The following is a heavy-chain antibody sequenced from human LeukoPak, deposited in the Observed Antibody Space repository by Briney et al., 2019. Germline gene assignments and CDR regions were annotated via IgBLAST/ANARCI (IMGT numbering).Heavy chain of an antibody. D-gene: IGHD1-20*01. CDR3: AAQTTLTGAYDP. CDR2: IDPNGETS. CDR1: GFTFSTCV. V-gene: IGHV3-64*01. J-gene: IGHJ5*02. Sequence: GGSLRLSCAASGFTFSTCVMLWVRQAPGMGLEYVSSIDPNGETSYYANSVKGGFTISRDNSNNMLYLQMGSLTTEDMAVYYCAAQTTLTGAYDPWGQGTLVTVSS.